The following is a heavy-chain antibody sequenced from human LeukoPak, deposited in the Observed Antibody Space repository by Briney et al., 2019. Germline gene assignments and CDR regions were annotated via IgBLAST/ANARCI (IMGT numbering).Heavy chain of an antibody. Sequence: GGSLRLSCAASGFTFSSYGMHWVRQAPGKGLEWVAVISYDGSNKYYADSVKGRFTISRDNSKNTLYLQMNSLRAEDTALYYCAKDVGSRSNIKNWFDPWGQGTLVTVSS. D-gene: IGHD6-13*01. V-gene: IGHV3-30*18. CDR1: GFTFSSYG. CDR3: AKDVGSRSNIKNWFDP. J-gene: IGHJ5*02. CDR2: ISYDGSNK.